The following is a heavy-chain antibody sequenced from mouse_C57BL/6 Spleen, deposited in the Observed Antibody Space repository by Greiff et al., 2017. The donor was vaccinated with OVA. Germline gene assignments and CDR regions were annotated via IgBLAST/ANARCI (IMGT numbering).Heavy chain of an antibody. V-gene: IGHV1-15*01. CDR3: TRWGYGSSY. Sequence: VQLQQSGAELVRPGASVTLSCKASGYTFTDYEMHWVKQTPVHGLEWIGAIDPETGGTAYNQKFKGKAILTADKSSSTAYMELRSLTSEDSAVYYCTRWGYGSSYWGQGTTLTVSS. J-gene: IGHJ2*01. CDR1: GYTFTDYE. CDR2: IDPETGGT. D-gene: IGHD1-1*01.